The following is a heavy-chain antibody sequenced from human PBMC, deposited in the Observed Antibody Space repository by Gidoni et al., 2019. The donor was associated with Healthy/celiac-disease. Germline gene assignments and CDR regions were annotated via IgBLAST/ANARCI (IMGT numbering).Heavy chain of an antibody. CDR3: AHSYSFLRRWSGSRGWYFDL. CDR1: GFSLSTSGVG. D-gene: IGHD3-3*01. V-gene: IGHV2-5*02. CDR2: IYWDDDK. Sequence: QITLKESGPTLVKPTQTLTLPCTFSGFSLSTSGVGVGWIRQPPGKALEWLALIYWDDDKRYIPSLKSRLTITKDTSKNQVVLTMTNMDPVDTATYYCAHSYSFLRRWSGSRGWYFDLWGRGTLVTVSS. J-gene: IGHJ2*01.